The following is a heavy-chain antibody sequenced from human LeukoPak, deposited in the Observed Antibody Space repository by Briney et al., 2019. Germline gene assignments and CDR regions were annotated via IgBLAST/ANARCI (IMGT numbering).Heavy chain of an antibody. Sequence: SQTLSLTCAISGDSVSTNSAAWNWIRQSPSRGLEWLGRTYYRSKWYNDYAVSVKSRVTINPETSKDQFSLQLNSVTPEDTAVYYCARGGSNFFDYWGQGTLVTVSS. CDR3: ARGGSNFFDY. CDR1: GDSVSTNSAA. D-gene: IGHD6-13*01. CDR2: TYYRSKWYN. J-gene: IGHJ4*02. V-gene: IGHV6-1*01.